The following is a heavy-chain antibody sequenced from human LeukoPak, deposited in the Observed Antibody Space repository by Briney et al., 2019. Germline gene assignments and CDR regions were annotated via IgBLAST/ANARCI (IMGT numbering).Heavy chain of an antibody. CDR3: AREGTCSGGSCSPDY. J-gene: IGHJ4*02. D-gene: IGHD2-15*01. V-gene: IGHV3-33*01. Sequence: GGVLRLSCAASGFTFSSYGMHWVRQAPGKGLEWVAVIWYDGSNKYYADSVKGRFTISRDNSKNTLYLQMNSLRAEDTAVYYCAREGTCSGGSCSPDYWGQGTLVTVSS. CDR2: IWYDGSNK. CDR1: GFTFSSYG.